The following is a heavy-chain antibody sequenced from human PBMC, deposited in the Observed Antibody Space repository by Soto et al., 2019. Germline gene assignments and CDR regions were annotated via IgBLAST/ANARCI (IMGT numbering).Heavy chain of an antibody. D-gene: IGHD3-22*01. CDR2: ISAYNGNT. V-gene: IGHV1-18*01. J-gene: IGHJ4*02. Sequence: ASVKVSCKASGYTFTSYGISWVRQAPGQGLEWMGWISAYNGNTNYAQKLQGRVTMTKDTFTSTAYMELRSLRSEYKAVNYCARWHYYHSIGPAHWGQGXMVTVYS. CDR1: GYTFTSYG. CDR3: ARWHYYHSIGPAH.